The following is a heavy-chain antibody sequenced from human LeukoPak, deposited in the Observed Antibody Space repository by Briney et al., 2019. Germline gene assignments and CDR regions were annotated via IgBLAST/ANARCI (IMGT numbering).Heavy chain of an antibody. CDR2: IYYSGGT. CDR3: ARDPGSSGWYVV. D-gene: IGHD6-19*01. V-gene: IGHV4-59*01. J-gene: IGHJ4*02. Sequence: SETLSLTCTVSGGSISSYYWSWIRQPPRKGLEWIGYIYYSGGTNYNPSLKSRVTISVDTSKNQFSLKLSSVTAADTAVYYCARDPGSSGWYVVWGQGTLVTVSS. CDR1: GGSISSYY.